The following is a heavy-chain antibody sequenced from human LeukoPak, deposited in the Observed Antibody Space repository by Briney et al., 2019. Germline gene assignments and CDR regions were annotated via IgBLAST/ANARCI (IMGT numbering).Heavy chain of an antibody. V-gene: IGHV3-23*01. CDR2: ISGSGGST. CDR3: AKDKRPYDSGSYIFDY. D-gene: IGHD3-10*01. Sequence: GGSLRLSCAASGFTFSSYAMSWVRQAPGKGLEWVSAISGSGGSTYYADSVKGRFTIPRDNSKNTLYLQMNSLRAEDTAVYYCAKDKRPYDSGSYIFDYWGQGTLVTVSS. J-gene: IGHJ4*02. CDR1: GFTFSSYA.